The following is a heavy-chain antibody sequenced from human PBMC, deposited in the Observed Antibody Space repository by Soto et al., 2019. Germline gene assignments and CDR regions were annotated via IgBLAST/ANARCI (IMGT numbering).Heavy chain of an antibody. Sequence: QLQLQESRPGLVTPSEPLSLTCTVSGGSISSRSYFWRWIRQPPGKGLEWIGNIYYSGSTYYNPSRKSRVTIPVDTSTNRFSLELRSVTAAHTAVYYCVLRQDKGAAATGRFDHWGQGTLVTVSS. CDR3: VLRQDKGAAATGRFDH. J-gene: IGHJ5*02. CDR2: IYYSGST. CDR1: GGSISSRSYF. V-gene: IGHV4-39*01. D-gene: IGHD2-15*01.